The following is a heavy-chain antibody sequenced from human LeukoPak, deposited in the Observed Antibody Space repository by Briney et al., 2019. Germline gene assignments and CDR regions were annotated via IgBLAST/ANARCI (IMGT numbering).Heavy chain of an antibody. D-gene: IGHD2-21*01. Sequence: SETLSLTCTVSGGSISSYYWSWIRQPPGKGLEWIGYIYYSGSTNYNPSLKSRVTISVDTSKNQFSLKLSSVTAADTAVYYCARGQDSYRNGDAFDIWGQGTMVTVSS. V-gene: IGHV4-59*01. CDR3: ARGQDSYRNGDAFDI. CDR2: IYYSGST. CDR1: GGSISSYY. J-gene: IGHJ3*02.